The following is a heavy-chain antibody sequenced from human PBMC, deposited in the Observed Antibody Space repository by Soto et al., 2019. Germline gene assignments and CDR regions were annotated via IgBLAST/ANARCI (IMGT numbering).Heavy chain of an antibody. D-gene: IGHD2-15*01. CDR2: ISAYNGNT. J-gene: IGHJ6*02. Sequence: QVQLVQSGAEVKKPGASVKVSCKASGYTFTSYGISWVRQAPGQGLEWMGWISAYNGNTNYAQKLQGRVTMTTDTSTSTDYMELRSLRSDDTAVYYCARPFCSGGSCYSAYYGMDVWGQGTTVTVSS. V-gene: IGHV1-18*01. CDR1: GYTFTSYG. CDR3: ARPFCSGGSCYSAYYGMDV.